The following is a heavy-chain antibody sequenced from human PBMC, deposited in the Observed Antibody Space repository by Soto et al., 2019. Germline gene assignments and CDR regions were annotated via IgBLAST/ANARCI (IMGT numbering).Heavy chain of an antibody. CDR2: ISYDGSNK. CDR3: AKAKVVTAIPYYFDY. V-gene: IGHV3-30*18. J-gene: IGHJ4*02. D-gene: IGHD2-21*02. Sequence: LRLSCAASGFTFSSYGMHWVRQAPGKGLEWVAVISYDGSNKYYADSVKGRFTISRDNSKNTLYLQMNSLRAEDTAVYYCAKAKVVTAIPYYFDYWGQGTLVTVSS. CDR1: GFTFSSYG.